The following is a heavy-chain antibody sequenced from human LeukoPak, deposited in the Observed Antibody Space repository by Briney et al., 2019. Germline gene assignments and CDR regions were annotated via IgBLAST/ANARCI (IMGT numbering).Heavy chain of an antibody. V-gene: IGHV3-30*03. CDR1: GFTFSSYG. J-gene: IGHJ5*02. Sequence: GGSLRLSCAASGFTFSSYGMHWVRQAPGKGLEWVAVISYDGSNKYYADSVKGRFTISRDNSKNTLYLQMNSLRAEDTAVYYCAGAAAAHFWFDPWGQGTLVTVSS. CDR2: ISYDGSNK. CDR3: AGAAAAHFWFDP. D-gene: IGHD6-13*01.